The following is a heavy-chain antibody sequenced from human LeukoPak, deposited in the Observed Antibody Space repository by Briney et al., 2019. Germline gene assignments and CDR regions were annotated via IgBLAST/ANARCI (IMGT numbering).Heavy chain of an antibody. V-gene: IGHV1-18*01. CDR2: ISAYNGNT. D-gene: IGHD5-18*01. J-gene: IGHJ4*02. Sequence: ASVTVTCKSSASTFTIYGISWVRQAPGQGLEWMGWISAYNGNTNYAQKLQGRFTMTTDTSTSTAYMELRSLRSDDTAVYYCARARSRGYSYGYFYWGQGTLVTVSS. CDR3: ARARSRGYSYGYFY. CDR1: ASTFTIYG.